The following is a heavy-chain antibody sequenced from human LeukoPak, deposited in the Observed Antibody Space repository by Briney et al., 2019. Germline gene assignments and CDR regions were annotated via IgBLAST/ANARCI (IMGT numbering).Heavy chain of an antibody. J-gene: IGHJ4*02. CDR3: ARDNCSGGSCYLDY. D-gene: IGHD2-15*01. V-gene: IGHV1-2*02. CDR1: GYTFTGYY. Sequence: ASVKVSCKASGYTFTGYYMHWVRQAPGQGLEWMGWINPNSGGTNYAQKFQGRVTMTRDTSTSTVYMELSSLRSEDTAVYYCARDNCSGGSCYLDYWGQGTLVTVSS. CDR2: INPNSGGT.